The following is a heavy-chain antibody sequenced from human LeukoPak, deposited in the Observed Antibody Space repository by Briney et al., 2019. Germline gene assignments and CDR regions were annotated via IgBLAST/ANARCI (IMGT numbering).Heavy chain of an antibody. Sequence: GGSLRLSCAASGFIFSDYWMSWVRQAPGKGLEWVSAISGGGGNTYYADSVKGRFTISRDNSKNTLYLQMNSLRAEDTAVYYCGKNRYSGSLSPFDIWGQGTMVTVSS. CDR3: GKNRYSGSLSPFDI. D-gene: IGHD1-26*01. CDR1: GFIFSDYW. J-gene: IGHJ3*02. CDR2: ISGGGGNT. V-gene: IGHV3-23*01.